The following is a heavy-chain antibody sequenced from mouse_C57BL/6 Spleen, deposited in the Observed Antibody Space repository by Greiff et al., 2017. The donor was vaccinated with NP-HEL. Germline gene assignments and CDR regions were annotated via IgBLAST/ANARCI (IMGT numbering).Heavy chain of an antibody. CDR2: IRSKSNNYAT. J-gene: IGHJ4*01. CDR1: GFSFNTYA. V-gene: IGHV10-1*01. D-gene: IGHD2-2*01. Sequence: EVKLMESGGGLVQPKGSLKLSCAASGFSFNTYAMNWVRQAPGKGLEWVARIRSKSNNYATYYADSVKDRFTISRDDSESMLYLQMNNLKTEDTAMYYCVRHEGLRRDAMDYWGQGTSVTVSS. CDR3: VRHEGLRRDAMDY.